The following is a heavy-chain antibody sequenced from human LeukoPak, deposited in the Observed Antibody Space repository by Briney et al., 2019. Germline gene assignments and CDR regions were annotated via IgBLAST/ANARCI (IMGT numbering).Heavy chain of an antibody. D-gene: IGHD4-17*01. Sequence: GALRLSCAASGFTFSSYAMHWVRQAPGKGLEWVAVISYYGSNKYYADSVKGRFTISRDNSKNTLYLQMNSLRAEDTAVYYCARVYGDYETVDYWGQGTLVTVSS. CDR2: ISYYGSNK. V-gene: IGHV3-30*04. CDR1: GFTFSSYA. J-gene: IGHJ4*02. CDR3: ARVYGDYETVDY.